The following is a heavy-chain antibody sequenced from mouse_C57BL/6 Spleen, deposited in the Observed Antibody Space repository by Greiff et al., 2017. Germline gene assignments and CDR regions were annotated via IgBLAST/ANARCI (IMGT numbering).Heavy chain of an antibody. CDR2: ISYSGST. J-gene: IGHJ2*01. V-gene: IGHV3-8*01. CDR1: GYSITSDY. D-gene: IGHD1-1*01. CDR3: ARGDYYGSSLYYFDY. Sequence: EVQRVESGPGLAKPSQTLSLTCSVTGYSITSDYWNWIRKFPGNKLEYMGYISYSGSTYYNPSLKSRISITRDTSKNQYYLQLNSVTTEDTATYYCARGDYYGSSLYYFDYWGQGTTLTVSS.